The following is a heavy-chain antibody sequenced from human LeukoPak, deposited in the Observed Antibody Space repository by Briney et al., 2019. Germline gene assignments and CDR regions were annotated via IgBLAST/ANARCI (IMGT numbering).Heavy chain of an antibody. CDR1: GFTFSSYA. J-gene: IGHJ4*02. CDR2: ISYDGSNK. CDR3: AKSQVGRQFDY. V-gene: IGHV3-30-3*02. Sequence: GGSLRLSCAASGFTFSSYAMHWVRQAPGKGLEWVAVISYDGSNKYYADSVKGRFTISRDNSKNTLYLQMNSLRAEDTAVYYCAKSQVGRQFDYWGQGTLVTVSS.